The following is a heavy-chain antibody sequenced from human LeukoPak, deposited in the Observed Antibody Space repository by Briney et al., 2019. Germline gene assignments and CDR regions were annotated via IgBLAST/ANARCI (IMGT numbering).Heavy chain of an antibody. D-gene: IGHD3-9*01. CDR1: GGSISSYY. CDR2: IYYSGST. V-gene: IGHV4-59*01. Sequence: SETLSLTCTVSGGSISSYYWSWIRQPPGKGLEWIGYIYYSGSTNYNPSLKSRVTISVDTSKNQFSLKLSSVTAADTAFFHAADGIRDFDWLPFDYWGQGTLVTVSS. J-gene: IGHJ4*02. CDR3: ADGIRDFDWLPFDY.